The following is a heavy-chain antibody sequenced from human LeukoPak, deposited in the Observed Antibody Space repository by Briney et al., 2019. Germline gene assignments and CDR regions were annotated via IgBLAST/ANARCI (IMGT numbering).Heavy chain of an antibody. Sequence: PGGSLRLSCAASGFTFSNYGMHWVRQAPGKGLEWVANIKEDGSEKYYVDPVKGRFTTSRDNAKNSLYLQMNSLRADDTAVYHCARGGSYYANWGQGTLVTVSS. V-gene: IGHV3-7*04. J-gene: IGHJ4*02. CDR2: IKEDGSEK. D-gene: IGHD3-10*01. CDR3: ARGGSYYAN. CDR1: GFTFSNYG.